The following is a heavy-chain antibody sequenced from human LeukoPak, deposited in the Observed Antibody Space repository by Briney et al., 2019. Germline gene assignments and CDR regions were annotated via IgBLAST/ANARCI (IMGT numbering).Heavy chain of an antibody. CDR2: INHSGST. Sequence: SETLSLTCAVYGGSFSDYYWSWIRQPPGKGLEWIGEINHSGSTNYNPSLKSRVTISVDTSKNQFSLKLSSVTAADTAVYYCARKPPFVVVVAATPMGWFDPWGQGTLVTVSS. V-gene: IGHV4-34*01. J-gene: IGHJ5*02. CDR1: GGSFSDYY. D-gene: IGHD2-15*01. CDR3: ARKPPFVVVVAATPMGWFDP.